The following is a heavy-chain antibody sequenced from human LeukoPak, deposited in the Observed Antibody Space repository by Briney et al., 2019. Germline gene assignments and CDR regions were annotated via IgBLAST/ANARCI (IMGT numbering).Heavy chain of an antibody. CDR2: IYPGDSDT. V-gene: IGHV5-51*01. CDR1: GYTFTTHW. CDR3: ARQSRGYSSGWYASDI. Sequence: GESLKISCKASGYTFTTHWIGWVRQLPGKGLEWMGIIYPGDSDTRYSPSSQGQVTISADKSVSTVCLQWSSLKASDTAMYYCARQSRGYSSGWYASDIWGQGTMVTVSS. D-gene: IGHD6-19*01. J-gene: IGHJ3*02.